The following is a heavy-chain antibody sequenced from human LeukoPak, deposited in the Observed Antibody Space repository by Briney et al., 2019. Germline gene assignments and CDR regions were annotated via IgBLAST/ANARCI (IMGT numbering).Heavy chain of an antibody. CDR2: IYYGGST. CDR1: GDSISSDIYS. Sequence: PSETLSLTCTVSGDSISSDIYSWGWIRQPPGKGLEWVGTIYYGGSTHYNPSLKSRVTISVDTSKNQFSLNLSSVTAADTAVYYCARLYSGSYYERDYWGQGTLVTVSS. D-gene: IGHD1-26*01. J-gene: IGHJ4*02. CDR3: ARLYSGSYYERDY. V-gene: IGHV4-39*01.